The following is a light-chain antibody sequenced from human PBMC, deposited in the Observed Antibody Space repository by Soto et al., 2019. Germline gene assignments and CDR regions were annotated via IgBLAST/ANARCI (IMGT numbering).Light chain of an antibody. CDR1: SSNIGAGYD. Sequence: QSVLTQPPSVSGAPGLRVTISCTGSSSNIGAGYDVQWYQQLPGSAPKLLIYVSTDRASGVPDRFSGSKSGTSASLTITGLQAEDEADYYCQSYDSSLSLVFGGGTKLTVL. CDR3: QSYDSSLSLV. CDR2: VST. J-gene: IGLJ2*01. V-gene: IGLV1-40*01.